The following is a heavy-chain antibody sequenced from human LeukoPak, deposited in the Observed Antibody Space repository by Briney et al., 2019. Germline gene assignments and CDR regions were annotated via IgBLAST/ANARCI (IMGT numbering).Heavy chain of an antibody. CDR1: GYTFTSYD. V-gene: IGHV1-8*02. D-gene: IGHD3-10*01. J-gene: IGHJ4*02. CDR2: MNPNSGNT. CDR3: ARESGFYGSGSRY. Sequence: ASVKVSCKASGYTFTSYDINWVRQATGQGLEGMGWMNPNSGNTGYAQKFRGRVTMTRNPSISTAYMELSSLNSADTAVYYCARESGFYGSGSRYWGQGTLVTVSS.